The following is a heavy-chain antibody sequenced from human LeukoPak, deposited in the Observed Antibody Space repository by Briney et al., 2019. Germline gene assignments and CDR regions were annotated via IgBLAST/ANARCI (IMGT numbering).Heavy chain of an antibody. CDR2: IYPGDSDT. CDR1: GYSFNSYW. CDR3: ARRLCSGGSCYYFDY. V-gene: IGHV5-51*01. D-gene: IGHD2-15*01. Sequence: GESLKISCKGSGYSFNSYWIGWVRQMPGKGLEWMGMIYPGDSDTRYSPSFQGQVTIPADKSTSTASLQWSSLKASDTAMYYCARRLCSGGSCYYFDYWGQGTLVTVSS. J-gene: IGHJ4*02.